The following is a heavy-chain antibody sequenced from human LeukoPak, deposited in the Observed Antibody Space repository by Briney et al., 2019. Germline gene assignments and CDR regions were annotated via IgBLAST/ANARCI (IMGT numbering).Heavy chain of an antibody. V-gene: IGHV3-74*01. J-gene: IGHJ5*02. CDR1: GFTFSNTR. D-gene: IGHD1-26*01. CDR2: INSDGTRT. Sequence: GGSLRLSCTASGFTFSNTRMTWVRQAPGKGLVWVSRINSDGTRTTYADSVKGRFTISRDNAKNTVYLQMNSLTAEDTAVYYCATVATGSWGWIDPWGQGTLVTVSS. CDR3: ATVATGSWGWIDP.